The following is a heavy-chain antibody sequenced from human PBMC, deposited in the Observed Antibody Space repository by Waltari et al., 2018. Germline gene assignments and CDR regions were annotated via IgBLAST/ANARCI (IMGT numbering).Heavy chain of an antibody. V-gene: IGHV4-34*01. J-gene: IGHJ5*02. Sequence: QVQLQQWGAGLLKPSETLSLTCAVYGGSFSGYYWSWIRQPPGKGLEWIGEINQSGSPNYNPSLKIRVTISVDTSKNQFSLKLSSVTAADTAVYYCARGRRVAAGWFDPWGQGTLVTVSS. CDR1: GGSFSGYY. CDR2: INQSGSP. CDR3: ARGRRVAAGWFDP. D-gene: IGHD6-13*01.